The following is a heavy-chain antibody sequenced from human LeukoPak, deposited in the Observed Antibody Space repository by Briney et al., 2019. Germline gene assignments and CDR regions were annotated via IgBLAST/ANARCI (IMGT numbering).Heavy chain of an antibody. Sequence: ASVKVSCKASGYTFTSYGISWVRQAPGQGLEWMGWISAYNGNTNYAQKLQGRVTMTTDTSTSTAYMELRSLRSDDTAVYYCARAGSGYCSSTSCYLFDYWGRGTLVTVSS. J-gene: IGHJ4*02. CDR2: ISAYNGNT. CDR1: GYTFTSYG. D-gene: IGHD2-2*01. V-gene: IGHV1-18*01. CDR3: ARAGSGYCSSTSCYLFDY.